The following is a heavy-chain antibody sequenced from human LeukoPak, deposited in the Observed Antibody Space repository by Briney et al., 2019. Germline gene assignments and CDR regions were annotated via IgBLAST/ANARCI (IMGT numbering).Heavy chain of an antibody. CDR2: ISGSGGST. D-gene: IGHD1-7*01. J-gene: IGHJ6*02. CDR3: AKRLELPGTDGFYYYYGMDV. V-gene: IGHV3-23*01. Sequence: PGGSLRLSCAASGFTFSSYAMSWVRQAPGKGLEWVSAISGSGGSTYYADSVKGRFTISRGNSKNTLYLQMNSLRAEDTAVYYCAKRLELPGTDGFYYYYGMDVWGQGTTVTVSS. CDR1: GFTFSSYA.